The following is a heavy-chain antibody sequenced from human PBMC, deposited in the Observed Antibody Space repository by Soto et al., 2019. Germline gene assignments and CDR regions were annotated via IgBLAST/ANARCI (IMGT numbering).Heavy chain of an antibody. CDR2: ISSSRRYT. V-gene: IGHV3-11*06. CDR1: GFTFSDYY. CDR3: LREGIAVDEHFDY. J-gene: IGHJ4*02. D-gene: IGHD6-19*01. Sequence: GGSLRLSCSPSGFTFSDYYMSWIRQAPGKGLEWLSYISSSRRYTSYADSVKGRFTISRDNAKNSLYLQMNSLTADDPAVYYCLREGIAVDEHFDYCGQGTLVTVSS.